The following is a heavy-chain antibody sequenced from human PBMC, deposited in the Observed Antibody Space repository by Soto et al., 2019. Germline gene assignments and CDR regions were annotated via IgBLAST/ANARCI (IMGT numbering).Heavy chain of an antibody. Sequence: QVQLVESGGGVVQPGRSLRLSCAASGFTFSSYGMHWVRQAPGKGLEWVALISVDGSNTYYADSVKGRFTISRDNSQNTLYLQMHSLRAEDTSLYYCWAGHFCSDYWGQGALVTVSS. CDR3: WAGHFCSDY. V-gene: IGHV3-30*03. D-gene: IGHD6-19*01. CDR2: ISVDGSNT. CDR1: GFTFSSYG. J-gene: IGHJ4*02.